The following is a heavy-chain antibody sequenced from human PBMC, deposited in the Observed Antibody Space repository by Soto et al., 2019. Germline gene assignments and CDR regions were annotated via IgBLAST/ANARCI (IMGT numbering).Heavy chain of an antibody. J-gene: IGHJ3*02. V-gene: IGHV1-2*04. CDR2: INPNSGGT. CDR1: GYTFTGYY. CDR3: AVSRDAFDI. Sequence: ASVKVSCKASGYTFTGYYMHWVRQAPGQGLEWMGWINPNSGGTNYAQKFQGWVTMTRDTSISTVYMELSRLRSDDTAVYYCAVSRDAFDIWGQGTMVTVSS.